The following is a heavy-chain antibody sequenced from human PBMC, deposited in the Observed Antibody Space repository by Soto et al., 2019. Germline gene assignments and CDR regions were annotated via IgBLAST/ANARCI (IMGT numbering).Heavy chain of an antibody. CDR2: IYYSGST. J-gene: IGHJ4*02. D-gene: IGHD2-2*01. CDR3: ARHAVVVPAALYFDY. V-gene: IGHV4-39*01. CDR1: GGSISSSSYY. Sequence: SETLSLTCTVSGGSISSSSYYWGWIRQPPGKGLEWIGSIYYSGSTYYNPSLKSRVTISVDTSKNQFSLKLSSVTAADTAVYYCARHAVVVPAALYFDYWGQGTLVTVSS.